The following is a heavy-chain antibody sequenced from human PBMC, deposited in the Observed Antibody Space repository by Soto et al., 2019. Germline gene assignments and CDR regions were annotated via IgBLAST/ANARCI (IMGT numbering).Heavy chain of an antibody. CDR3: AKRSAYCYGLEYYYYYGMDV. D-gene: IGHD5-18*01. CDR2: ISGSGGST. CDR1: GFTFSSYA. V-gene: IGHV3-23*01. Sequence: EVQLLESGGGLVQPGGSLRLSCAASGFTFSSYAMSWVRQAPGKGLEWVSAISGSGGSTYYADSVKGRFTISRDNSKKTLYLQMNSRRAEDAAVYYCAKRSAYCYGLEYYYYYGMDVWGQGTTVTVSS. J-gene: IGHJ6*02.